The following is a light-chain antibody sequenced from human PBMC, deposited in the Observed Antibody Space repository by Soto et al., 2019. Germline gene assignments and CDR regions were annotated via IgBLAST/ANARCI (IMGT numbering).Light chain of an antibody. CDR1: SSDVGGYNY. CDR3: SSYTGSSTRYV. V-gene: IGLV2-14*01. J-gene: IGLJ1*01. CDR2: GVT. Sequence: SGLTQPASVSGAPGQSITISCTGTSSDVGGYNYVSWYQQHPGKAPKLMIYGVTNRPSGVSNRFSGSKSGNTASLTISGLQAEDEADYYCSSYTGSSTRYVFGTGTKVTVL.